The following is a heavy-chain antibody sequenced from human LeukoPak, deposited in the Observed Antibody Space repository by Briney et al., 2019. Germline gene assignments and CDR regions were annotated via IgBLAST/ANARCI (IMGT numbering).Heavy chain of an antibody. CDR3: ARTVDTTTSTFDY. CDR2: IYPGDSDT. D-gene: IGHD5-18*01. CDR1: GXSFTNYC. Sequence: GESLKISFKGSGXSFTNYCIGWVRQMPGKGLEWMGIIYPGDSDTRYSPSFQGQVTISADKSISTAYLQWSSLKASDTAMYYCARTVDTTTSTFDYWGQGILVTVSS. V-gene: IGHV5-51*01. J-gene: IGHJ4*02.